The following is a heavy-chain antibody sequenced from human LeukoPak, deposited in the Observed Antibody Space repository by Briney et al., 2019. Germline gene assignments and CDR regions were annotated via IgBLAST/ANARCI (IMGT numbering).Heavy chain of an antibody. D-gene: IGHD3-3*01. Sequence: SETLSLTCTVSGGSISSYYWSWIRQPPGKGLEWIGYIYYSGSTNYNPSLKSRVTISVDTSKNQFSLKLSSVTAADTAVYYCARDLGGRFGVVFDYWGQGTLVTVSS. CDR2: IYYSGST. CDR1: GGSISSYY. V-gene: IGHV4-59*01. CDR3: ARDLGGRFGVVFDY. J-gene: IGHJ4*02.